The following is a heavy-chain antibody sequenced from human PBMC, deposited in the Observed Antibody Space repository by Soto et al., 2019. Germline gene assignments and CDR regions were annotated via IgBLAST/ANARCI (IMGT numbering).Heavy chain of an antibody. D-gene: IGHD3-3*01. Sequence: QVQLQQWGAGLLKPSETLSLTCAVYGGSFSGYYWSWIRQPPGKGLEWIGEINHSGSTNYNPSIKGRFTISVDTSKNQFSLKLSCVNAADTAVYYCARFRHSGHYDFWSGYYAYFDYWGQGTLVTVSS. CDR2: INHSGST. CDR3: ARFRHSGHYDFWSGYYAYFDY. CDR1: GGSFSGYY. V-gene: IGHV4-34*01. J-gene: IGHJ4*02.